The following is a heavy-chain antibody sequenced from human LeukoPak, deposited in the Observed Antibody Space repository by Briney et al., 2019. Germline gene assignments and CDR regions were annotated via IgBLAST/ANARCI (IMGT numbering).Heavy chain of an antibody. Sequence: GGSLRLSCAASGFTFSSYAMGWVRQAPGKGLEWVSAISGGGGSTYYADSLKGRFSISRDNFQTTLYLQTNGLRVEDTAVYYCANGLVGAPSSNWGQGTLVTVSS. CDR1: GFTFSSYA. V-gene: IGHV3-23*01. CDR3: ANGLVGAPSSN. CDR2: ISGGGGST. D-gene: IGHD1-26*01. J-gene: IGHJ4*02.